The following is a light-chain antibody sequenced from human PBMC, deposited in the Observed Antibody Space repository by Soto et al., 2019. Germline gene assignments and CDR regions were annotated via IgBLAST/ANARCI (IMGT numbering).Light chain of an antibody. CDR2: GAS. CDR1: QSVSSPY. Sequence: EVVLTQSPVTLSLSPGERATLSCRASQSVSSPYLAWYQQKPGQPPRLLIYGASSWASDIPDRFIGSGSGTEFTLTIARLAPEDFAMYYCQQYGSSPCTFGHGTKVDIK. CDR3: QQYGSSPCT. J-gene: IGKJ3*01. V-gene: IGKV3-20*01.